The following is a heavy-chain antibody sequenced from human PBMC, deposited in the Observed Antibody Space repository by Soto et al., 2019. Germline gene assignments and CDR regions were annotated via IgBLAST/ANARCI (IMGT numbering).Heavy chain of an antibody. J-gene: IGHJ3*02. V-gene: IGHV5-51*01. D-gene: IGHD4-17*01. CDR3: VRPRTTVVARGFDAFDI. CDR2: IYPGDSDT. Sequence: GESLKISCKGSGYSFTSYWIGWVRQMPGKGLEWMGIIYPGDSDTRYSPSFQGQVTISADKSISTAYLQWSSLKASDTAMYYCVRPRTTVVARGFDAFDIWGQGTMVTVSS. CDR1: GYSFTSYW.